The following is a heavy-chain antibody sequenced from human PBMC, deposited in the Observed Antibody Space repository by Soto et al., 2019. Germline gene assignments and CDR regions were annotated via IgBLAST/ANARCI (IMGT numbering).Heavy chain of an antibody. D-gene: IGHD3-22*01. Sequence: VQLRGPGPELVKPSGPLSFTCTVPGAPITTTNWWIWVRQSPGKGRGWIGEILHIGSTNYNPSLKSRVTISIDKSKNQFSLRLSSVTAADTAVYYCASGFDSDGLYNGGHPWGQGTLVSVSS. CDR2: ILHIGST. CDR3: ASGFDSDGLYNGGHP. V-gene: IGHV4-4*02. CDR1: GAPITTTNW. J-gene: IGHJ5*02.